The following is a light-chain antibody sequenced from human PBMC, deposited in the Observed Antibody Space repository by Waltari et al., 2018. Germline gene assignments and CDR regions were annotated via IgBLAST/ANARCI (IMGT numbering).Light chain of an antibody. CDR1: QSIDSY. CDR3: QQSDSIPPQFT. CDR2: AAS. V-gene: IGKV1-39*01. J-gene: IGKJ3*01. Sequence: QMGQSPSSLSASGGDRVPITCRASQSIDSYLNWYQQKPGKAPKLLIYAASTLQSGVPSRFSGSGSGTDFTLTISSLQPEDFATYYCQQSDSIPPQFTFGPGTKVDIK.